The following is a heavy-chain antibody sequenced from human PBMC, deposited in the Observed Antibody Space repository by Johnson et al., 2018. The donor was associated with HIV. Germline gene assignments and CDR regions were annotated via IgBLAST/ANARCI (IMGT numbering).Heavy chain of an antibody. CDR2: IKQDGSEK. CDR1: GFTFSSYW. Sequence: VQLVESGGGLVQPGGSLRLSCAASGFTFSSYWMSWVRQAPGKGLEWVANIKQDGSEKYYVDSVKGRFTISRDNSKNTLYLQMNSLRVEDTAMYYCARERSPGIAARDDAFDIWGQGTMVTVSS. CDR3: ARERSPGIAARDDAFDI. J-gene: IGHJ3*02. V-gene: IGHV3-7*01. D-gene: IGHD6-6*01.